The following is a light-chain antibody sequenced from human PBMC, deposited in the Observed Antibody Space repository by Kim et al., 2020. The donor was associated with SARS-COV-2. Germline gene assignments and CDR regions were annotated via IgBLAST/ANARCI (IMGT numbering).Light chain of an antibody. V-gene: IGKV2-24*01. Sequence: QPASISCRSTQGLVHSDGGTPLRWFQQSPGQPPRLQFYKIPNRFSGVPDRFSGSGAGTDFTLKISRVEAEDAGVYFCMQAAQFPYTFGQGTKLEI. CDR3: MQAAQFPYT. CDR1: QGLVHSDGGTP. CDR2: KIP. J-gene: IGKJ2*01.